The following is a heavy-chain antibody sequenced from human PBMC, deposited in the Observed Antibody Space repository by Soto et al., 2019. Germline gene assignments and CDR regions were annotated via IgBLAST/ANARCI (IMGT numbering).Heavy chain of an antibody. CDR3: ARDVNIVVNEVGYYYYYMDV. J-gene: IGHJ6*03. Sequence: ASVKVSCKASGYTFTSYGISWVRQAPGQGLEWMGIINPSGGSTSYAQKFQGRVTMTRDTSTSTVYMELSSLRSEDTAVYYCARDVNIVVNEVGYYYYYMDVWGKGTTVTVSS. CDR2: INPSGGST. D-gene: IGHD5-12*01. V-gene: IGHV1-46*03. CDR1: GYTFTSYG.